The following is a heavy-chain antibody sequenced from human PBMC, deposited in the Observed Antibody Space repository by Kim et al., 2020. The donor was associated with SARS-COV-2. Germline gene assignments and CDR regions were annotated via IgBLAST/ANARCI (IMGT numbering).Heavy chain of an antibody. Sequence: SETLSLTCAVYGGSFSGYYWSWIRQPPGKGLEWIGEINHSGSTNYNPSLKSRVTISVDTSKNQFSLKLSSVTAADTAVYYCARGDYDFWSGAPKVRVDYWGQGTLVTVSS. CDR3: ARGDYDFWSGAPKVRVDY. CDR2: INHSGST. J-gene: IGHJ4*02. V-gene: IGHV4-34*01. D-gene: IGHD3-3*01. CDR1: GGSFSGYY.